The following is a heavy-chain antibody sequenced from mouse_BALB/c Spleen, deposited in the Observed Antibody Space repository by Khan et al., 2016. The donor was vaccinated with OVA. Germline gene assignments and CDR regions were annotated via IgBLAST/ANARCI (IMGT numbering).Heavy chain of an antibody. Sequence: VQRQESGPSLGKPSQTLSLTSSVTGDSITSGYWRWIRKFIGSKFVYMGYMIYTGYTEYNPSLKIRLAIPSHTSRNPHFLPFNSVTTEDTATYYCARSTDRYAFACWGHGTLITGSA. CDR1: GDSITSGY. D-gene: IGHD2-14*01. J-gene: IGHJ3*01. V-gene: IGHV3-8*02. CDR2: MIYTGYT. CDR3: ARSTDRYAFAC.